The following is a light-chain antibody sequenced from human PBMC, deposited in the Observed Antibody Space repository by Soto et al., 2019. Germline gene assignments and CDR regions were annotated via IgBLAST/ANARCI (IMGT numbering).Light chain of an antibody. Sequence: QSALTQPASVSGSPGQSITISCTGTSSDVGGYNSVSWYQQHPGKAPKLMIYDVSNRPSGVSNRFSGSKSVNTASLTISGLQAEDEADYYCSSDTSSSTVVFGGGTKHRP. CDR3: SSDTSSSTVV. CDR2: DVS. J-gene: IGLJ2*01. CDR1: SSDVGGYNS. V-gene: IGLV2-14*01.